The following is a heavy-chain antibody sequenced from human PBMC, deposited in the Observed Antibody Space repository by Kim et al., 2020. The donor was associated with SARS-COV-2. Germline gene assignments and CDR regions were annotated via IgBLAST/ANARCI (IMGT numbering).Heavy chain of an antibody. D-gene: IGHD6-13*01. V-gene: IGHV5-51*01. CDR1: GYSFTSYW. J-gene: IGHJ6*02. CDR2: IYPGDSDT. Sequence: GESLKISCKGSGYSFTSYWIGWVRQMPGKGLEWMGIIYPGDSDTRYSPSFQGQVTISADKSISTAYLQWSSLKASVTAMYYCARQPGYSSSWYYYYGMDVWGQGTTVTVSS. CDR3: ARQPGYSSSWYYYYGMDV.